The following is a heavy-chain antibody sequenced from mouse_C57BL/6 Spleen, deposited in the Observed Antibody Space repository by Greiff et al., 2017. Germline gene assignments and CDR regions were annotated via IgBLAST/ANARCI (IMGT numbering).Heavy chain of an antibody. CDR3: AREGDGYYWYFDV. Sequence: QVQLKQSGAELVRPGTSVKVSCKASGYAFTNYLIEWVKQRPGQGLEWIGVINPGSGGTNYNEKFKGKATLTADKSSSTAYMQLSSLTSEDSAVYFCAREGDGYYWYFDVWGTGTTVTVSS. D-gene: IGHD2-3*01. CDR2: INPGSGGT. J-gene: IGHJ1*03. V-gene: IGHV1-54*01. CDR1: GYAFTNYL.